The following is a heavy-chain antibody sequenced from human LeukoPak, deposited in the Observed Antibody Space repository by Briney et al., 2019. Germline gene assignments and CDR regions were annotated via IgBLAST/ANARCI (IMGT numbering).Heavy chain of an antibody. CDR3: TTYPYRASGSN. Sequence: GGSLRLSCAASGFTFSNAWMSWVRQPPGKGLEWVGRIKSKTDGGTTDYAAPVKGRFTVSRDDSKNTQYLQMNSLKTEDTAVYYCTTYPYRASGSNWGQGTLVTVSS. CDR2: IKSKTDGGTT. J-gene: IGHJ4*02. V-gene: IGHV3-15*01. CDR1: GFTFSNAW. D-gene: IGHD3-10*01.